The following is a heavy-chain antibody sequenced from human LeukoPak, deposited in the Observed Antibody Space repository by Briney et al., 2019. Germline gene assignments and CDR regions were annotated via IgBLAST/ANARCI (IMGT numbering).Heavy chain of an antibody. V-gene: IGHV4-59*08. CDR2: IYYSGST. Sequence: PSETLSLTCTVSGGSISSYYWSWIRQPPGKGLEWIGYIYYSGSTNYNPSLKSRVTISVDTSKNQFSLKLSSVTAADTAVYYCARHDLGYYDSSGLDYWGQGTLVTVSS. D-gene: IGHD3-22*01. CDR1: GGSISSYY. CDR3: ARHDLGYYDSSGLDY. J-gene: IGHJ4*02.